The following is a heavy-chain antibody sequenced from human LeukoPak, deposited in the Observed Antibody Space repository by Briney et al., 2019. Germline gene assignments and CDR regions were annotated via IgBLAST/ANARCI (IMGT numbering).Heavy chain of an antibody. CDR1: GFTLSSYW. Sequence: GGSLRLSCAASGFTLSSYWMSWVRQAPGKGLEWVANIKQDGSEIYYVDSMKGRFTISRDHAKNSLYLQMNTLRAEDTAVYFCSRMSIASHDYWGQGTLVTVSS. J-gene: IGHJ4*02. V-gene: IGHV3-7*05. CDR2: IKQDGSEI. CDR3: SRMSIASHDY. D-gene: IGHD6-6*01.